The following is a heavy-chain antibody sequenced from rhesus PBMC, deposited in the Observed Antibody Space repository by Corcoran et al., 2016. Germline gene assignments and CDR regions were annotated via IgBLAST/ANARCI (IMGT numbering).Heavy chain of an antibody. V-gene: IGHV2-174*01. CDR1: GFSISTSGMG. CDR3: ARRRAVLPFDY. J-gene: IGHJ4*01. Sequence: QVTLKESGPALVQPTQTLTLPCTFSGFSISTSGMGVGCIPQPPRKALEWLALIYLDDDKYYSTSMKSRLTISKDTSKNQVVLTMTNMDPVDTATYYCARRRAVLPFDYWGQGVLVTVSS. D-gene: IGHD3-16*01. CDR2: IYLDDDK.